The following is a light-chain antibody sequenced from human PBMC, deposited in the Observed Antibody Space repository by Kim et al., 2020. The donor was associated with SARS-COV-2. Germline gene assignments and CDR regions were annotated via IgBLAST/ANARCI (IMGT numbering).Light chain of an antibody. J-gene: IGKJ1*01. CDR3: QEYNSDPWT. V-gene: IGKV1-27*01. Sequence: ASGGDRVTSTCRASQGISNYLAWYQQRPGKVPKLLIYDASALQSGVPSRFSGSGAGTEFNLTSSSLQPEDFATYFCQEYNSDPWTFGQGTKVEIK. CDR1: QGISNY. CDR2: DAS.